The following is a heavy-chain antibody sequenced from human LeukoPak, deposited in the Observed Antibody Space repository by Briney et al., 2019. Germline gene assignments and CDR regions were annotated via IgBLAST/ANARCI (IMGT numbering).Heavy chain of an antibody. CDR3: ARAYYYDSSGYSAVWYYYYYMDV. V-gene: IGHV1-2*02. J-gene: IGHJ6*03. CDR2: INPNSGGT. CDR1: GYTFTGYY. D-gene: IGHD3-22*01. Sequence: ASVKVSCKASGYTFTGYYMHWVRQAPGQGLEWMGWINPNSGGTNYAQKFQGRVTMTRDTSISTAYMELRSLRSDDTAVYYCARAYYYDSSGYSAVWYYYYYMDVWGKGTTVTVSS.